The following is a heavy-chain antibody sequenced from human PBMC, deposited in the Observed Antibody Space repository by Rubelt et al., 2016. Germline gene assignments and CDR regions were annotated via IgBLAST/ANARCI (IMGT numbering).Heavy chain of an antibody. V-gene: IGHV1-8*02. CDR2: MNPNSGNT. J-gene: IGHJ3*02. Sequence: QVQLVQSGAEVKKPGSSVKVSCKASGGTFSSYAISWVRQAPGQGLEWMGWMNPNSGNTGYAQKFQGRVTMPRNTSISTAYMELSSLRSEDTAVYYCARPRSDIVVVVAAFDAFDIWRQGTMVTVSS. CDR1: GGTFSSYA. D-gene: IGHD2-15*01. CDR3: ARPRSDIVVVVAAFDAFDI.